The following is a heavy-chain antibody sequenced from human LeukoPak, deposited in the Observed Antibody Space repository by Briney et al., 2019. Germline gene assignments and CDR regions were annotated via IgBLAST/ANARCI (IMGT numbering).Heavy chain of an antibody. Sequence: GGSLRLSCAASGFTFSSYGMHWVRQAPGKGLEWVAFIRYDGSNKYYADSVKGRFTISRDNSKNTLYLQMNSLRAEDTAVYYCAKKWGVTASGFDYYYYYYMDVWGKGTTVTISS. J-gene: IGHJ6*03. CDR1: GFTFSSYG. V-gene: IGHV3-30*02. D-gene: IGHD3-10*01. CDR3: AKKWGVTASGFDYYYYYYMDV. CDR2: IRYDGSNK.